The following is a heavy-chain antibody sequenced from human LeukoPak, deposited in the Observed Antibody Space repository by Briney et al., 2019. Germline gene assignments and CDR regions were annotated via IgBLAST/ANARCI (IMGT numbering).Heavy chain of an antibody. Sequence: SQTLSLTCAISGDSVSSNSAAWNWIRQSPSRGLEWLGRTYYRSKWYNDYAVSVKSRITINPDTSKNQFSLQLNSVTPEDTAVYYCARDARGPLSSGKPGYWYFDLWGRGTLVTVSS. J-gene: IGHJ2*01. CDR2: TYYRSKWYN. V-gene: IGHV6-1*01. CDR3: ARDARGPLSSGKPGYWYFDL. CDR1: GDSVSSNSAA. D-gene: IGHD6-19*01.